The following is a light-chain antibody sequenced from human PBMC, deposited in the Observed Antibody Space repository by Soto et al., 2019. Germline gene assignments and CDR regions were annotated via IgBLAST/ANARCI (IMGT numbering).Light chain of an antibody. CDR1: SRDVGAFNY. J-gene: IGLJ3*02. Sequence: QSALTQPASVSGSPGQSITISCTGTSRDVGAFNYVSWYQQYPDKAPKLLISEVNNRPSGVSHRFSGSKSGNTASLTISGLQPADEADYYCSSYAPTNTWLFGGGTKLTVL. V-gene: IGLV2-14*01. CDR2: EVN. CDR3: SSYAPTNTWL.